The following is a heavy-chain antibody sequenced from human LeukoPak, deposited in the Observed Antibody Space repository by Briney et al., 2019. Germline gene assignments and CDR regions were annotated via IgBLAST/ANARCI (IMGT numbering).Heavy chain of an antibody. J-gene: IGHJ5*02. CDR1: GFTFSRYA. D-gene: IGHD6-13*01. V-gene: IGHV3-23*01. CDR3: AKRPGYSSSWSVPGWFDP. CDR2: ISGSGGST. Sequence: GGSLRLSCAASGFTFSRYAMSWVRQAPGKGLEWVSAISGSGGSTYYADSVKGRFTISRDNSKNTLYLQMNSLRAEDTAVYYWAKRPGYSSSWSVPGWFDPWGQGTLVTVSS.